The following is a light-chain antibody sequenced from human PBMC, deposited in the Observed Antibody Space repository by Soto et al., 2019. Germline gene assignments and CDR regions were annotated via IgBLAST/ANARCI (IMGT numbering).Light chain of an antibody. CDR3: QQHNHWPT. V-gene: IGKV3-15*01. CDR2: GAS. Sequence: IVMTQSPATLSVSPGERATLSCRASQSVSSNLVWYQQKPGQAPRLLIYGASTRATGIPARFSGSGSGTEFTLTISSLQSEDSAVYYCQQHNHWPTFGQGTKVEIK. J-gene: IGKJ1*01. CDR1: QSVSSN.